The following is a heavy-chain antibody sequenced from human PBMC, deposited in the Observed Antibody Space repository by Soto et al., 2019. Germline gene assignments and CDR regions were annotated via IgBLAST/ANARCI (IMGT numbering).Heavy chain of an antibody. V-gene: IGHV4-59*01. Sequence: SETLSLTCTVSGGSISSYYWSWIRQPPGKGLEWIGYIYYSGSTNYNPSLKSRVTISVDTSKNQFSLKLSSVTAADTAVYYCAREDGLGEFPGSMDVWGQGTTVTVSS. CDR3: AREDGLGEFPGSMDV. CDR1: GGSISSYY. D-gene: IGHD3-10*01. J-gene: IGHJ6*02. CDR2: IYYSGST.